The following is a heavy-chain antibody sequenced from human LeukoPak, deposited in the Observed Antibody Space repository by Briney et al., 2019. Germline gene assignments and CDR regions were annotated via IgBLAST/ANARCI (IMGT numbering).Heavy chain of an antibody. CDR3: ASLPRWIGSGPGAFDI. CDR2: INPSGGST. J-gene: IGHJ3*02. V-gene: IGHV1-46*01. D-gene: IGHD5-12*01. CDR1: GYTFTSYY. Sequence: ASVKVSCKASGYTFTSYYMHWVRQAPGQGLEWMGIINPSGGSTSYAQKFQGRVTMTRDTSTSTDYMELSSLRSEDTAVYYCASLPRWIGSGPGAFDIWGQGTMVTVSS.